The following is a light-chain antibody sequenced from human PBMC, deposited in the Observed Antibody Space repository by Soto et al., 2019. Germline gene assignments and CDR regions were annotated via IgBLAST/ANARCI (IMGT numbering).Light chain of an antibody. CDR2: EVN. J-gene: IGLJ3*02. V-gene: IGLV2-8*01. CDR3: SSYARNRDIL. Sequence: QSALTQPPSASGSPGQSVAISCTGSSSDVGGYSYVSWYQQHPGKAPKLMIYEVNKRPSGVPDRFSGSKSGNTASLTVSGRQAEDEADYYCSSYARNRDILFGGGTKLTVL. CDR1: SSDVGGYSY.